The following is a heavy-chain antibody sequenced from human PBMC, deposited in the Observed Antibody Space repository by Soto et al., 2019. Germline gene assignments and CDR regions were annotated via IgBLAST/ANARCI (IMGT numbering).Heavy chain of an antibody. CDR3: AKDRVIQLLPIWPDP. J-gene: IGHJ5*02. D-gene: IGHD1-1*01. V-gene: IGHV3-30*18. CDR1: GFSFSKYG. CDR2: VSSDGNNK. Sequence: GGSLRLSFVASGFSFSKYGMHWVRQAPGKGLEWVAFVSSDGNNKYYADSVKGRFTISRDNSRNTVYLQVDSLRIDDTALYYCAKDRVIQLLPIWPDPWGQGTLVTVSS.